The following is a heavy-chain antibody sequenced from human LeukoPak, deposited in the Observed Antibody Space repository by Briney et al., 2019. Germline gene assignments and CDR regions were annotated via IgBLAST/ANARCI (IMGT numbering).Heavy chain of an antibody. CDR1: GGSFSGYY. CDR3: ARGRDYYDTTPFQWHFYL. V-gene: IGHV4-31*11. CDR2: IYYSGSA. J-gene: IGHJ2*01. D-gene: IGHD3-22*01. Sequence: SETLSLTCAVYGGSFSGYYRSWIRQHPGKGLEWIGYIYYSGSAYYNLSLKSRVTISVDTSKNQFSLKLSSVTAADTAVYYCARGRDYYDTTPFQWHFYLWGRGSLVTVSS.